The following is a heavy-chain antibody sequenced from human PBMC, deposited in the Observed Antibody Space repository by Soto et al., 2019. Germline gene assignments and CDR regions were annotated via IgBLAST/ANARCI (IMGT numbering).Heavy chain of an antibody. CDR2: ISYDGSNK. CDR1: GFTFSSYA. CDR3: ARDPQRYFDWLLYRHFAPFDY. V-gene: IGHV3-30-3*01. J-gene: IGHJ4*02. D-gene: IGHD3-9*01. Sequence: PGGSLRLSCAASGFTFSSYAMHWVRQAPGKGLEWVAVISYDGSNKYYADSVKGRFTISRDNSKNTLYPQMNSLRAEDTAVYYCARDPQRYFDWLLYRHFAPFDYWGQGTLVTVSS.